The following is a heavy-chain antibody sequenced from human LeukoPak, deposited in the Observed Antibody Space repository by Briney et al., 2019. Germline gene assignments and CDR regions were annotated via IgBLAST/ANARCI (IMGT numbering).Heavy chain of an antibody. CDR1: GFTFSSYW. CDR2: IKQDGSEK. CDR3: ARTYSSSSSPGYYYYMDV. V-gene: IGHV3-7*01. D-gene: IGHD6-6*01. Sequence: PGGSLRLSCAVSGFTFSSYWMSWVRQAPGKGLEWVANIKQDGSEKYYVDSVKGRFTISRDNAKNSLYLQMNSLRAGDTAVYYCARTYSSSSSPGYYYYMDVWGKGTTVTVSS. J-gene: IGHJ6*03.